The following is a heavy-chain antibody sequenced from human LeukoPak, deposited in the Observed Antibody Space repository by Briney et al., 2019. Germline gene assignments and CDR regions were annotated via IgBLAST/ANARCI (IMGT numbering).Heavy chain of an antibody. V-gene: IGHV1-8*01. J-gene: IGHJ5*02. Sequence: ASVKVSCKASGYTFTSYDINWVRQATGQGVEWIVGMNPNSGNTGYAQKFQGRVTITKNTSRSTAYMELSTLRSEDTAVYYCARARYSSGWYAGGSWFAPWGQGTLVTVSS. D-gene: IGHD6-19*01. CDR1: GYTFTSYD. CDR3: ARARYSSGWYAGGSWFAP. CDR2: MNPNSGNT.